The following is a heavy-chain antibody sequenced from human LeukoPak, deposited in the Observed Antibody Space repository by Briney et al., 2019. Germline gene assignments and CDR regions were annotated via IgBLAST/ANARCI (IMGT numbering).Heavy chain of an antibody. J-gene: IGHJ4*02. CDR2: ISSSSSTI. D-gene: IGHD2-15*01. Sequence: GGSLRLSCAASGFTFSSYSMNWVRQAPGKGLEWVSYISSSSSTIYHADSVKGRFTISRDNAKNSLYLQMNSLRAEDTAVYCCARDRLGYCSGGSCFFDYWGQGTLVTVSS. CDR1: GFTFSSYS. CDR3: ARDRLGYCSGGSCFFDY. V-gene: IGHV3-48*01.